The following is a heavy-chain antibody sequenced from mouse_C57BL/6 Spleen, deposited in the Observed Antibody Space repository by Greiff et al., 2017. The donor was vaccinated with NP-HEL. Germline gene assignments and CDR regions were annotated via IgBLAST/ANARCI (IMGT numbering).Heavy chain of an antibody. Sequence: QVQLQQPGAELVMPGASVKLSCKASGYTFTSYWMHWVKQRPGQGLEWIGEIDPSDSYTNYNQKFKGKSTLTVDKASSTAYMQLSSLTSADSAVYYCARRGAAGSWFAYWGQGTLVTVSA. J-gene: IGHJ3*01. V-gene: IGHV1-69*01. D-gene: IGHD3-3*01. CDR1: GYTFTSYW. CDR3: ARRGAAGSWFAY. CDR2: IDPSDSYT.